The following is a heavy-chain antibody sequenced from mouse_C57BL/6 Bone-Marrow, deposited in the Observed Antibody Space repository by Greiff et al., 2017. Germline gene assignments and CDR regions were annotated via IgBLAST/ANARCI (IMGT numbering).Heavy chain of an antibody. J-gene: IGHJ2*01. V-gene: IGHV1-75*01. D-gene: IGHD1-1*01. CDR2: IFPGSGST. CDR1: GYTFTDYY. Sequence: VQLQQSGPELVKPGASVKISCKASGYTFTDYYINWVKQRPGQGLEWIGWIFPGSGSTYYNEKFKGKATLTVDKSSSTAYMLLSSLTSEDSAVYFCARFTTVVAGNFDYWGQGTTLTVSS. CDR3: ARFTTVVAGNFDY.